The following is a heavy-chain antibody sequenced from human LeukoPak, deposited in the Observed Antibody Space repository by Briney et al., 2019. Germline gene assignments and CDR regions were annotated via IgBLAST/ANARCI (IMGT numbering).Heavy chain of an antibody. V-gene: IGHV3-64D*09. D-gene: IGHD6-13*01. CDR2: ISSNGGST. Sequence: QTGGSLRLSCSASGFTFSSYAMHWVRQAPGKGLEYVSAISSNGGSTYYADSVKGRFTISRDNSKNTLYLQMSSLRAEDTAVYYCVKGSSSWYKRFDYWGQGTLVTVSS. CDR3: VKGSSSWYKRFDY. CDR1: GFTFSSYA. J-gene: IGHJ4*02.